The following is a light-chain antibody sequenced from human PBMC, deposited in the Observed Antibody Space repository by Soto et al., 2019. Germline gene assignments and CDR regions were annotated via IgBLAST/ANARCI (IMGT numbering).Light chain of an antibody. CDR3: AAWDDSLNDYV. CDR2: GHD. Sequence: QSVLTQPPSASGAPGQRVSVSCSGTSSNIGSNAVNWYQQLPGTAPKLLIYGHDQRPSGVPDRFSGSKSGTSASLAISGHQSEDEADYYCAAWDDSLNDYVFGTGTKVTVL. J-gene: IGLJ1*01. V-gene: IGLV1-44*01. CDR1: SSNIGSNA.